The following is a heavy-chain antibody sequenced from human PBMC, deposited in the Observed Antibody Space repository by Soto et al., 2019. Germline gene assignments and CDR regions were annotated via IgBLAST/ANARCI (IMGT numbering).Heavy chain of an antibody. CDR1: GFTFSSHA. J-gene: IGHJ4*02. V-gene: IGHV3-23*01. CDR2: LSGCGGSI. CDR3: AKVSSSWYAGFFDL. D-gene: IGHD6-13*01. Sequence: GGSLRLSCTASGFTFSSHAMTWVRQAPGKGLEWVSGLSGCGGSIYYADSVKGRFTISRDNSMNTLYLQMKTLRAEDTAVYYCAKVSSSWYAGFFDLWGQGTPVTVSS.